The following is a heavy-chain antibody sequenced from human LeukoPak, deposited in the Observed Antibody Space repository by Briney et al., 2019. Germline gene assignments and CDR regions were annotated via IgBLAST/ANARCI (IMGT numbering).Heavy chain of an antibody. CDR1: GYSFTSYW. CDR3: ARHPRPYSPIESFDY. V-gene: IGHV5-51*01. D-gene: IGHD1-26*01. J-gene: IGHJ4*02. CDR2: IYPGDSDT. Sequence: GESLKISCKSSGYSFTSYWIGWVRQMPGKGLEWMGIIYPGDSDTRYSPSFQGQVTISADKSISTAYLQWSSLKASDTAMYYCARHPRPYSPIESFDYWGQGTLVTVSS.